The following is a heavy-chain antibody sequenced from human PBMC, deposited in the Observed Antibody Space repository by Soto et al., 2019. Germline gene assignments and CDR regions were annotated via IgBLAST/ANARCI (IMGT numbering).Heavy chain of an antibody. Sequence: ASVKVSCKASGYTFTSYGISWVRQAPGQGLEWMGWISAYDGNTNYAQKLQGRVTMTTDTSTSTAYMELRSLRSDDTAVYYCARDLNIVVVPSAIAPRSTWFDPCGQRTLVTVSS. J-gene: IGHJ5*02. CDR3: ARDLNIVVVPSAIAPRSTWFDP. CDR1: GYTFTSYG. D-gene: IGHD2-2*01. V-gene: IGHV1-18*01. CDR2: ISAYDGNT.